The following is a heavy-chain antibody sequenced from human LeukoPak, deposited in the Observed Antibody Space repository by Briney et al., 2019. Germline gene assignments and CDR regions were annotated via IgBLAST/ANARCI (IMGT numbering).Heavy chain of an antibody. V-gene: IGHV4-4*07. J-gene: IGHJ4*02. CDR2: ICTSGST. CDR3: ARDSSGFVTDY. D-gene: IGHD3-22*01. Sequence: SSETLSLTCTVSGGSISSYYWSWIRRPAGKGLEWIGRICTSGSTNYNPSLKSRVTMSVDTSKNQFSLKLSSVTAADTAVYYCARDSSGFVTDYWGQGTLVTVSS. CDR1: GGSISSYY.